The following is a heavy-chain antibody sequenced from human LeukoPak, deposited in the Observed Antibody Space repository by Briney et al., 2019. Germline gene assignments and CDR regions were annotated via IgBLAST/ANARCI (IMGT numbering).Heavy chain of an antibody. V-gene: IGHV3-23*01. Sequence: GGSLRLSCAASGFIFGNYVVSWVRQAPGKGLEWVSVISGSGGETNYAASVTGRFTISRDNSKNTLYLQMNSLRDEDTAVYHCAKAPGTATAARYFEYWGQGTLVTVSS. CDR1: GFIFGNYV. D-gene: IGHD1-1*01. J-gene: IGHJ4*02. CDR3: AKAPGTATAARYFEY. CDR2: ISGSGGET.